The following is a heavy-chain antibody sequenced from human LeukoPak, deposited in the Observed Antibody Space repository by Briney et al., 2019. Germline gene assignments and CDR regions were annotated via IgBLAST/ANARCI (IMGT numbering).Heavy chain of an antibody. D-gene: IGHD3-22*01. CDR2: ISGSGDTT. Sequence: PGGSLRLSCAASGFTFSSFAMNWVRQAPGKGLEWVSIISGSGDTTHYTDSVKGRFTISRDNSKNTLYLQMNSLRAEDTAVYYCAKGDYDSSGYQDYWGQGTLVTVSS. CDR1: GFTFSSFA. J-gene: IGHJ4*02. V-gene: IGHV3-23*01. CDR3: AKGDYDSSGYQDY.